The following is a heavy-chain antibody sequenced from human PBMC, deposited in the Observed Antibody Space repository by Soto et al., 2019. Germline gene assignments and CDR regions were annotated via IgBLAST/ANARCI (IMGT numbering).Heavy chain of an antibody. D-gene: IGHD1-26*01. V-gene: IGHV1-69*01. CDR3: AKVRYSRPMVYYYGMDV. CDR1: RVAFSKFI. CDR2: IIPIFGTA. Sequence: QAQLEQSGGEVKKPGSSVKVSCKASRVAFSKFIVTWVRQAPGLWLEWVGGIIPIFGTANYAQKFQGRVTITEDESTSTSYMEVNNPRSEATAVYYCAKVRYSRPMVYYYGMDVWGQGTTVTVSS. J-gene: IGHJ6*02.